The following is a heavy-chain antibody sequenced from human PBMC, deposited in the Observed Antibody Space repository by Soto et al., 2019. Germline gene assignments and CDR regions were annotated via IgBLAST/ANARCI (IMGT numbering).Heavy chain of an antibody. CDR2: ISSSKTT. V-gene: IGHV3-48*02. Sequence: EVQLVESGGGLVQPGESLRLSCTASGITFSSYSMNWVRQAPGKGLEWLSYISSSKTTYADSVKGRFTISRDNAKNSVYLQINARRDEDTAVYYGVGDQVVHTPRGHGNYWGRGTRVTVSS. J-gene: IGHJ4*02. CDR1: GITFSSYS. D-gene: IGHD6-6*01. CDR3: VGDQVVHTPRGHGNY.